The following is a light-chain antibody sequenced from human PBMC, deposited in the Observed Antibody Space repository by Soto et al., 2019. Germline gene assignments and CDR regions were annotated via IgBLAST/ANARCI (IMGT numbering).Light chain of an antibody. CDR1: QSVGTS. CDR3: QQRSNWPPFT. Sequence: EIVLTQSPATLSLSPVERASLSCRASQSVGTSLAWYQQKRGQAPRLLIYDASNRATGIPARFSGSGSGTDFTLTISTLEPEDCAVYYCQQRSNWPPFTFGPGTKVDIK. CDR2: DAS. J-gene: IGKJ3*01. V-gene: IGKV3-11*01.